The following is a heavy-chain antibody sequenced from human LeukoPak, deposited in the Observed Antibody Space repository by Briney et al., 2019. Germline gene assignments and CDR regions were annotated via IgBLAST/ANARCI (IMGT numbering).Heavy chain of an antibody. Sequence: PRGSLRLSCAVSGFTFNNYAMSWVRQAPGKGLEWVSGISGSGGSTYYADSVKGRFTISRDNSKNTLYLQMNSLRAEDTAVYYCAKRSSIAFFDYWGQGTLVTVSS. CDR1: GFTFNNYA. J-gene: IGHJ4*02. CDR2: ISGSGGST. D-gene: IGHD6-6*01. V-gene: IGHV3-23*01. CDR3: AKRSSIAFFDY.